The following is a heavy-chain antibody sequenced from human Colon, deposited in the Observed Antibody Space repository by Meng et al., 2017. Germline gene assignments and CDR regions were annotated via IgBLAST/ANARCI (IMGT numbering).Heavy chain of an antibody. CDR1: GVSITSSNW. V-gene: IGHV4-4*02. D-gene: IGHD6-19*01. J-gene: IGHJ4*02. CDR2: IDLSGKT. Sequence: QVQLQEPGPGRVKSSGTRSLSCSVSGVSITSSNWCSWVRQAPGKGMEWIGQIDLSGKTDYNPSLKRRVTISLDKSMNQLFLEVYFVTAADTAIYYCARHLGWEFDYWGPGNLVTVSS. CDR3: ARHLGWEFDY.